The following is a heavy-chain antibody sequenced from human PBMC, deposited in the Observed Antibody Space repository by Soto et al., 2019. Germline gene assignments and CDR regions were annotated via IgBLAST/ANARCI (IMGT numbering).Heavy chain of an antibody. CDR2: ISAYNGNT. CDR3: ARTRRYCSGGSCYFYWYFDL. J-gene: IGHJ2*01. D-gene: IGHD2-15*01. V-gene: IGHV1-18*01. CDR1: GYTFTSYG. Sequence: ASVKVSCKASGYTFTSYGISWVRQAPGQGLEWMGWISAYNGNTNYAQKLQGRVTMTTDTSTSAAYMELRSLRSDDTAVYYCARTRRYCSGGSCYFYWYFDLWGRGTLVTVSS.